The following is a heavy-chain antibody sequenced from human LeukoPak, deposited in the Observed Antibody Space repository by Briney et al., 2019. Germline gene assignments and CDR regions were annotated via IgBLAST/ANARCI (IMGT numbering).Heavy chain of an antibody. J-gene: IGHJ4*02. CDR1: GGSISSYY. V-gene: IGHV4-59*01. CDR3: AGSYYYDSSGHTDYFDY. D-gene: IGHD3-22*01. Sequence: SETLSLTCTVSGGSISSYYWSWIRQPPGKGLEWIGYIYYSGSTNYNPSLKSRVTISVDTSKNQFSLKLSSVTAADTAVYYCAGSYYYDSSGHTDYFDYWGQGTLVTVSS. CDR2: IYYSGST.